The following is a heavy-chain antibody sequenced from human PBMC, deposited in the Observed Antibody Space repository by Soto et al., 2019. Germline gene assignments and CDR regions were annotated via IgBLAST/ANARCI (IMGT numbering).Heavy chain of an antibody. Sequence: SETLSLTCTVSYGSISSGGYYWSFVLQHPWKGLEWIGYIYYSGSTYYNPSLKSRVTISVDTSKNQFSLKLSSVTAADTAVYYCARVDYGSGSYYNRFEYWGQGTLVTVSS. CDR1: YGSISSGGYY. D-gene: IGHD3-10*01. J-gene: IGHJ4*02. CDR3: ARVDYGSGSYYNRFEY. CDR2: IYYSGST. V-gene: IGHV4-31*03.